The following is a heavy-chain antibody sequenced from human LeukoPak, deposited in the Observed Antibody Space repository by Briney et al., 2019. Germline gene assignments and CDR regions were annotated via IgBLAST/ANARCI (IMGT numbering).Heavy chain of an antibody. D-gene: IGHD3-22*01. Sequence: ASVKVSCKASGYTFTGYYMHWVRQAPGQGLGWMGWINPNSGGTNYAQKFQGRVTMTRDTSISTAYMELSRLRSDDTAVYYCAREGSTADSSFDIWGQGTMVTVSS. CDR3: AREGSTADSSFDI. J-gene: IGHJ3*02. CDR1: GYTFTGYY. CDR2: INPNSGGT. V-gene: IGHV1-2*02.